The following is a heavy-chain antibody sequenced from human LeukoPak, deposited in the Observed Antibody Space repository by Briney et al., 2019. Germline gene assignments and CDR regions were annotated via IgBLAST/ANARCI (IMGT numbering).Heavy chain of an antibody. Sequence: ASVKVSCKASGYTFTSYAMNWVRQAPGQGLEWMGWISAYNGNTNYAQKLQGRVTMTTDTSTSTAYMELRSLRSDDTAVYYCARDPGHSSGWYPWGMVLDYWGQGTLVTVSS. CDR2: ISAYNGNT. V-gene: IGHV1-18*01. D-gene: IGHD6-19*01. J-gene: IGHJ4*02. CDR3: ARDPGHSSGWYPWGMVLDY. CDR1: GYTFTSYA.